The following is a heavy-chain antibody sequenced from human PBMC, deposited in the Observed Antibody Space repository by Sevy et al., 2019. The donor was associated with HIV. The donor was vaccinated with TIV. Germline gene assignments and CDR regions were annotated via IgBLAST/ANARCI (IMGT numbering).Heavy chain of an antibody. CDR1: GFTFSSYA. Sequence: GGALRLSCAASGFTFSSYAMHWVRQAPGKGLEWVAVISYDGSNKYYADSVKGRFTISRDNSKNTLYLQMNSLRAEDTAVYYCARDPTRPPVYNWNYNYFDYWGQGTLVTVSS. V-gene: IGHV3-30-3*01. J-gene: IGHJ4*02. D-gene: IGHD1-7*01. CDR3: ARDPTRPPVYNWNYNYFDY. CDR2: ISYDGSNK.